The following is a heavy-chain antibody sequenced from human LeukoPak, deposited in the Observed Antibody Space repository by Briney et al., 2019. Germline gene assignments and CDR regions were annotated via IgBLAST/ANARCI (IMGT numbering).Heavy chain of an antibody. Sequence: GGSLRLSCAASGFTYSNALMTWVRQAPGKGLEWIGRIKRKTDGETTDDAAPVKGRFTISRDDSKNTLSLQMNSLKMEDTAVYYCPTGVGQQPDYWGQGTLVTVSS. D-gene: IGHD6-13*01. CDR3: PTGVGQQPDY. CDR1: GFTYSNAL. CDR2: IKRKTDGETT. V-gene: IGHV3-15*01. J-gene: IGHJ4*02.